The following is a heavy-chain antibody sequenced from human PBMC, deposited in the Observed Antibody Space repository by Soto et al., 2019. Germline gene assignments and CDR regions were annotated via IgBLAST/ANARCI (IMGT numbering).Heavy chain of an antibody. CDR2: IYYSGST. Sequence: LSLTCTVSGGSISSSSYYWGWIRQPPGKGLEWIGSIYYSGSTYYNPSLKSRVTISVDTSKNQFSLKLSSVTAADTAVYYCARHSGDTMIVVVTWDYYGMDVWGQGTTVTVSS. CDR3: ARHSGDTMIVVVTWDYYGMDV. V-gene: IGHV4-39*01. J-gene: IGHJ6*02. CDR1: GGSISSSSYY. D-gene: IGHD3-22*01.